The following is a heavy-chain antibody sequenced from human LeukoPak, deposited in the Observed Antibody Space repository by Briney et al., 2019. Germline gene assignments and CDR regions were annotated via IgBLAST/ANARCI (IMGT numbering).Heavy chain of an antibody. D-gene: IGHD2-15*01. V-gene: IGHV4-59*01. CDR3: ARSVVLYYFDY. Sequence: PSETLSLTCSVSGDSMTNYYGSWLRQPPGKGLEWIGYIYYSGATSYNPSLESRVTISEDTSKNQFSLRLSSVTAADTAVYYCARSVVLYYFDYWGQGTLVTVSS. J-gene: IGHJ4*02. CDR2: IYYSGAT. CDR1: GDSMTNYY.